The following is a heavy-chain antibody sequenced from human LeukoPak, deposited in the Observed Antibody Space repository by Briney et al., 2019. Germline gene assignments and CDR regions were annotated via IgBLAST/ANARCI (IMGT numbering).Heavy chain of an antibody. CDR1: GGTFSSYA. CDR3: AREIDRDDYNRFFDY. J-gene: IGHJ4*02. D-gene: IGHD5-24*01. V-gene: IGHV1-3*01. Sequence: ASVKVSCKASGGTFSSYAISWVRQAPGQRLEWMGWINAGNGNTKYSQKFQGRVTITRDTSASTAYMEMSSLRSEDTAVYYCAREIDRDDYNRFFDYWGQGTLVTVSS. CDR2: INAGNGNT.